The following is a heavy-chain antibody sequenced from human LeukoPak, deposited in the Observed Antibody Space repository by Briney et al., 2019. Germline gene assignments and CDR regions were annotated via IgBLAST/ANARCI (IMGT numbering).Heavy chain of an antibody. CDR3: ARDYIRYYDILTGYPQFDY. D-gene: IGHD3-9*01. CDR2: INTNTGNP. CDR1: GYTFTSYA. Sequence: ASVKVSCKASGYTFTSYAMNWVRQAPGQGLEWMGWINTNTGNPTYAQGFTGRFVFSLDTSVSTAYLQISSLKAEDTAVYYCARDYIRYYDILTGYPQFDYWGQGTLVTVSS. V-gene: IGHV7-4-1*02. J-gene: IGHJ4*02.